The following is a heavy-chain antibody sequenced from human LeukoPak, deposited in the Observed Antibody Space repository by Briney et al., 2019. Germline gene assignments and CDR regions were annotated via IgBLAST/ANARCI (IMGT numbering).Heavy chain of an antibody. D-gene: IGHD1-26*01. V-gene: IGHV4-4*02. CDR1: GGSISSSNW. CDR3: ARDNYSGSYGNAFDI. Sequence: PSGTLSLTCAVSGGSISSSNWWSWVRQPPGKGLEWIGEIYHSGSTNYNPSLKSRVTISVDKSKNQFSLKLSSVTAADTAVYYCARDNYSGSYGNAFDIWGQGTMVTVSS. CDR2: IYHSGST. J-gene: IGHJ3*02.